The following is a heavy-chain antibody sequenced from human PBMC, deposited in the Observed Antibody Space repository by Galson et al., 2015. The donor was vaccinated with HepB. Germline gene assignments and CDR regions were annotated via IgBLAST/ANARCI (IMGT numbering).Heavy chain of an antibody. CDR2: IRSKPYGGTT. CDR1: GFTFGDYA. V-gene: IGHV3-49*03. CDR3: TRVSRNMYFDSSGIFDI. J-gene: IGHJ4*02. Sequence: SLRLSCAASGFTFGDYALTWFRQAPGKGLEWVSLIRSKPYGGTTEYAASVKGRFTIYRDDSKSIAFLQMNSLRTEDTAVYYCTRVSRNMYFDSSGIFDIWGQGTLVTVSS. D-gene: IGHD3-22*01.